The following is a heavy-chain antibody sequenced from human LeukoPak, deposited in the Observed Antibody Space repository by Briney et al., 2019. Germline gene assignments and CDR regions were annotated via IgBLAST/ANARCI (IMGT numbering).Heavy chain of an antibody. D-gene: IGHD2-15*01. Sequence: SETLSLTCAVYGGSFSGYYWSWIRQPPGKGLEWIGEINHSGSTNYNPSLKGRVTVSVDTSKNQFSLKLSSVTAADTAVYYCAARVVAATAPGDYWGQGTLVTVSS. CDR2: INHSGST. CDR3: AARVVAATAPGDY. V-gene: IGHV4-34*01. J-gene: IGHJ4*02. CDR1: GGSFSGYY.